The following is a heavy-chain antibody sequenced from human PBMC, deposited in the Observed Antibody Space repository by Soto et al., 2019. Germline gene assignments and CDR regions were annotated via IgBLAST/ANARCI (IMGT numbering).Heavy chain of an antibody. CDR3: ARAPPRPGIAADGTRMRSTP. D-gene: IGHD6-13*01. Sequence: GSLRLSCAASGFTFSSYSMNWVRQAPGKGLEWVSSISSSSSYIYYADSVKGRFTISRDNAKNSLYLQMNSLRAEDTAVYYCARAPPRPGIAADGTRMRSTPWGQGTLVTVSS. V-gene: IGHV3-21*01. CDR1: GFTFSSYS. CDR2: ISSSSSYI. J-gene: IGHJ5*02.